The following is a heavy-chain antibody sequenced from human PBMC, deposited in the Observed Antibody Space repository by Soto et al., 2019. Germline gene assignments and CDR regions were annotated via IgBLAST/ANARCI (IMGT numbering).Heavy chain of an antibody. CDR3: ARSRITIFGVGLDWFDP. CDR1: GGSISSSSYY. Sequence: SDTLSLTCTVSGGSISSSSYYWGWIRQPPGKGLEWIGSIYYSGSTYYNPSLKSRVTISVDTSKNQFSLKLSSVTAADTAVYYCARSRITIFGVGLDWFDPWGQGTLVTVSS. CDR2: IYYSGST. J-gene: IGHJ5*02. D-gene: IGHD3-3*01. V-gene: IGHV4-39*01.